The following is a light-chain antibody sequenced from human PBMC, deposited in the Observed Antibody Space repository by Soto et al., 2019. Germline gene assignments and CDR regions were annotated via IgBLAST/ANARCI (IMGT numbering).Light chain of an antibody. CDR1: QSVSSN. J-gene: IGKJ1*01. CDR3: KQYNTWPRT. V-gene: IGKV3-15*01. Sequence: EIVMTQSPATLSVSPGERGTLSCRASQSVSSNLAWYQQKPGQAPRLLIYGASTRATGVPARFSGSGSGTEFTLTISSLQSEDFAVYYCKQYNTWPRTFGQGTKVDIK. CDR2: GAS.